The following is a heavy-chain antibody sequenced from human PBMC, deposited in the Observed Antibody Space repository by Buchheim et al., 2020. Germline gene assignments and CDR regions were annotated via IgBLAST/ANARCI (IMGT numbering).Heavy chain of an antibody. Sequence: QAQLVESGGGVVQPGRSLRLSCAASGFTFSSYGMHWVRQAPGKGLEWVAAMSYDGSDKYYADSVKGRFTISRDNSKTKLYLKMNSRCAEDTAVYYCAKSLWRSFYDNSGYSDYWGQGTL. CDR2: MSYDGSDK. CDR3: AKSLWRSFYDNSGYSDY. V-gene: IGHV3-30*18. CDR1: GFTFSSYG. D-gene: IGHD3-22*01. J-gene: IGHJ4*02.